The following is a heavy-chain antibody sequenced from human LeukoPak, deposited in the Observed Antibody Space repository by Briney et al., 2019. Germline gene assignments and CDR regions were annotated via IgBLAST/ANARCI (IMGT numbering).Heavy chain of an antibody. CDR1: GYTFTSYY. V-gene: IGHV1-46*01. J-gene: IGHJ6*02. D-gene: IGHD2-2*01. CDR2: INPSGGST. CDR3: ARVGSTRLMDV. Sequence: ASVKVSCKASGYTFTSYYMHWVRQAPGQGLEWMGIINPSGGSTSYAQKFQGRVTMTRDTSTSTVYTELSSLRSEDTAVYYCARVGSTRLMDVWGQGTTVTVSS.